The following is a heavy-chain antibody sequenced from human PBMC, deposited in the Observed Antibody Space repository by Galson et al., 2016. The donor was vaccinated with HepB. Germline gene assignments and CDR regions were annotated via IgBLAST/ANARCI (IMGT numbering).Heavy chain of an antibody. J-gene: IGHJ4*02. Sequence: SLRLSCAASGFTFSSYGMQWVRQAPGKGLEWVAVIWYDGSNKYYADSVKGRFIISRDNSKNTLYLQMNSLRVEDTAVYYCARDSAWEVNYDVLTGYSDYWGQGTLVTVSS. CDR2: IWYDGSNK. CDR3: ARDSAWEVNYDVLTGYSDY. CDR1: GFTFSSYG. V-gene: IGHV3-33*01. D-gene: IGHD3-9*01.